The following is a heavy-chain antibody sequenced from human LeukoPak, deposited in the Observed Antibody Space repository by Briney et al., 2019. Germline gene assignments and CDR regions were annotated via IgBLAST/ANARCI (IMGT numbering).Heavy chain of an antibody. Sequence: SETLSLTCAVYGGSFSGYYWSWIRQPPGKGLEWIGEINHSGSTNYNPSLKSRVTISVDTSKNQFSLKLSSVTAAGTAVYYCARARRYCSSTSCPQFDYWGQGTLVTVSS. CDR1: GGSFSGYY. D-gene: IGHD2-2*01. CDR2: INHSGST. J-gene: IGHJ4*02. CDR3: ARARRYCSSTSCPQFDY. V-gene: IGHV4-34*01.